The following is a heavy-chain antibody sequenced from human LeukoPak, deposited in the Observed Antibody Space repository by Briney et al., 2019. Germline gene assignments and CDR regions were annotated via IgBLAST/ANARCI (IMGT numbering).Heavy chain of an antibody. J-gene: IGHJ6*02. Sequence: ASVKVSCKASGYTFTGYYMHWVRQAPGQGLEWMGWINPNSGGTNYAQKLQGRVTMTTDTSTSTAYMELRSLRSDDTAVYYCARDYRSSSWYDAVARQMYYGMDVWGQGTTVTVSS. CDR1: GYTFTGYY. CDR2: INPNSGGT. V-gene: IGHV1-2*02. CDR3: ARDYRSSSWYDAVARQMYYGMDV. D-gene: IGHD6-13*01.